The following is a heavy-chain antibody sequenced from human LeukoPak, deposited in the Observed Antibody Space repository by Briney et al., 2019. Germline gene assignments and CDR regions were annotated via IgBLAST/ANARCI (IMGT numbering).Heavy chain of an antibody. Sequence: SVKVSCKASGGTFSSYAISWVRQAPGQGLEWMGRIIPILGIANYAQKFQGRVTITADKSTSTAYMELSSLRSEDTAVYYCARAQNSGSYGFDYWGQGTLVTVSS. D-gene: IGHD1-26*01. J-gene: IGHJ4*02. V-gene: IGHV1-69*04. CDR1: GGTFSSYA. CDR3: ARAQNSGSYGFDY. CDR2: IIPILGIA.